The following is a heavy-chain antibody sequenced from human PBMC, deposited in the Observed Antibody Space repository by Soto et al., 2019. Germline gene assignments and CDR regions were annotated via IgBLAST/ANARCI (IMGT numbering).Heavy chain of an antibody. V-gene: IGHV4-59*08. Sequence: SETLSLTCTVSGGSISSYYWSWIRQPPGKGLEWIGYIYYSGSTNYNPSLKSRVTISVDTSKNQFSLKLSSVTAADTAVYYCARHYYDSSGYYRYYYYYGMDVWGQGTTVTVSS. CDR2: IYYSGST. CDR3: ARHYYDSSGYYRYYYYYGMDV. J-gene: IGHJ6*02. D-gene: IGHD3-22*01. CDR1: GGSISSYY.